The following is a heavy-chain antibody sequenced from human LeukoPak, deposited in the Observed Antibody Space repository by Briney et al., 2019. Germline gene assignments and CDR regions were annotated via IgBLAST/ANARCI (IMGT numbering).Heavy chain of an antibody. CDR3: ARNNGMDV. CDR2: IRQDGDTK. Sequence: QSGGSLRLSCAASGFPFNAYWMTWVRQAPGKGLEWVANIRQDGDTKYYVDSVKGRFTISRDNAMNSLYLQMNSLRAEDTALYHCARNNGMDVWGQGTTVIVSS. CDR1: GFPFNAYW. J-gene: IGHJ6*02. V-gene: IGHV3-7*03.